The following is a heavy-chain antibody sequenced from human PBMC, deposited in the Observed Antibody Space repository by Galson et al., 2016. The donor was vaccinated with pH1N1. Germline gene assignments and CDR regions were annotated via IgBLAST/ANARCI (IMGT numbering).Heavy chain of an antibody. J-gene: IGHJ3*02. CDR3: ARKLQNHALDI. V-gene: IGHV1-18*04. Sequence: SCKASGYTFTAYGISWVRQAPGQGLEWMGWISANNGNTNSAQKLQGRVTMTTDTSTTTAYMELTSLTSDDTAVYYCARKLQNHALDIWGQGTMVTVSS. D-gene: IGHD1-1*01. CDR2: ISANNGNT. CDR1: GYTFTAYG.